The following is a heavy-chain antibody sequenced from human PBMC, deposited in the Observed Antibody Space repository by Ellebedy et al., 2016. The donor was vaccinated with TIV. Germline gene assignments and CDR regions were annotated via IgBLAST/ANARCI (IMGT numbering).Heavy chain of an antibody. CDR1: GFTFSSYW. J-gene: IGHJ6*02. CDR2: INQDGSEK. D-gene: IGHD3-22*01. V-gene: IGHV3-7*03. CDR3: AREGAYGDYSPGYYGMDV. Sequence: GGSLRLSCAASGFTFSSYWMTWVRQAPGKGLEWVANINQDGSEKFYVDSVNGRFTVSRDNAKNSLYLQMNSLRVEDRAVYHCAREGAYGDYSPGYYGMDVWGQGTTVTVSS.